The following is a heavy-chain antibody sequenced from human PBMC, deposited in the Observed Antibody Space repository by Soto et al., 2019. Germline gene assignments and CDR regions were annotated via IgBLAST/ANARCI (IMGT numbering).Heavy chain of an antibody. CDR2: ISAYNGNT. CDR3: ARGGTLIDY. CDR1: GYTFTNFG. J-gene: IGHJ4*02. D-gene: IGHD1-1*01. V-gene: IGHV1-18*01. Sequence: QVQLVQSGAEVKKPGASVKVSCKASGYTFTNFGISWVRQAPGQGLEWMGWISAYNGNTNYAQNFQGRVNMTTDTSAINSYIALSCRRSDDTAVYYCARGGTLIDYWGQGTLVTVSS.